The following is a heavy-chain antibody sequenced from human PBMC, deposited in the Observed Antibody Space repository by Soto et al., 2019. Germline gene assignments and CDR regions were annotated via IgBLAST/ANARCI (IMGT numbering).Heavy chain of an antibody. J-gene: IGHJ5*01. Sequence: SETLSLTCTVSGDSITRRDYYWTWIRQYPGKGLEWIGYIHHSGAAHYNPSLKSRLTISVDTSRNQFFLKLTSVTAADTAVYYCARAIGGNNWNPNWFDSWGQGPKVT. CDR1: GDSITRRDYY. V-gene: IGHV4-31*03. CDR3: ARAIGGNNWNPNWFDS. D-gene: IGHD1-20*01. CDR2: IHHSGAA.